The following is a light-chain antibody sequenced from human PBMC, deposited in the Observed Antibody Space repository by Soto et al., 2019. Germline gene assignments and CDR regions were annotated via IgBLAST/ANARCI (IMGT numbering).Light chain of an antibody. CDR2: EVS. Sequence: QSVLTQPASVSGSPGQSITISCTGTSSDIGTYKYVSWFQNHPGKAPKLIIFEVSNRPSGISDRFSGFKSANTAYLTISGVQPEDEADYHCSSYTTIKTVVFGGGTKVTVL. V-gene: IGLV2-14*01. CDR1: SSDIGTYKY. CDR3: SSYTTIKTVV. J-gene: IGLJ2*01.